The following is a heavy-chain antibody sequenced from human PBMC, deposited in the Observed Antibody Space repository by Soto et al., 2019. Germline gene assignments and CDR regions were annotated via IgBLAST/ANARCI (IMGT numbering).Heavy chain of an antibody. CDR3: ARGGSSDWQVALDI. CDR1: AGSFNHYY. D-gene: IGHD6-19*01. Sequence: ETLSLTGAEDAGSFNHYYWNWIRQSPGKGLEWIGKIKHSGSSNYNPSLRSRVSISVDMSKNQFSLILTSVTAADTAVYYCARGGSSDWQVALDIWGQGTMVTVSS. CDR2: IKHSGSS. V-gene: IGHV4-34*01. J-gene: IGHJ3*02.